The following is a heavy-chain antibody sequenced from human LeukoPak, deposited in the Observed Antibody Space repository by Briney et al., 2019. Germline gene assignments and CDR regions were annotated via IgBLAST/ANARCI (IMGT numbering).Heavy chain of an antibody. J-gene: IGHJ4*02. V-gene: IGHV1-2*02. Sequence: ASVKVSCEASGYTFTGYYMHWVRQAPGQGLEWMGWINPNSGGTNYADTLQGRVTISRDTSMSIVYMALSRLRTDDTAVYYCARALRYDDSSGYYAYWGQGTLVTVSS. CDR2: INPNSGGT. CDR1: GYTFTGYY. CDR3: ARALRYDDSSGYYAY. D-gene: IGHD3-22*01.